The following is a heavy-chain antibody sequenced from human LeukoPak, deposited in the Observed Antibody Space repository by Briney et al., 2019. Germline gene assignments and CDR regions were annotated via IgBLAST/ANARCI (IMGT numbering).Heavy chain of an antibody. CDR1: GYTFTHHG. J-gene: IGHJ3*02. CDR3: ARGMTTVAGSYAFDI. V-gene: IGHV1-18*01. Sequence: ASVKVSCKASGYTFTHHGISWVRQAPGQGLEWMGWISAYNGNTNYAQKLQGRVTMTTDTSTSTAYMELRSLRSDDTAVYYCARGMTTVAGSYAFDIWGQGTMVTVSS. D-gene: IGHD4-23*01. CDR2: ISAYNGNT.